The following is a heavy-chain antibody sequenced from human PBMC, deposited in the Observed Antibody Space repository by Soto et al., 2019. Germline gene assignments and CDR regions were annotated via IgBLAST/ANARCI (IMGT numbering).Heavy chain of an antibody. V-gene: IGHV1-69*12. Sequence: QVQLVQSGAEVKKPGSSVKVSCKASGGTFSSYAISWVRQAPGQGLEWMGGIIPIFGTANYAQKFQGRVTITADEATSTAYMELSSLRSEDTAVYYCARAWGRTTVRRENGMDVWGQGTTVTVSS. D-gene: IGHD4-4*01. CDR2: IIPIFGTA. CDR3: ARAWGRTTVRRENGMDV. CDR1: GGTFSSYA. J-gene: IGHJ6*02.